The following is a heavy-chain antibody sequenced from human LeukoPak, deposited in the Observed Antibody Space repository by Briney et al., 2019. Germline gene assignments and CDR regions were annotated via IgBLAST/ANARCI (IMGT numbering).Heavy chain of an antibody. CDR1: GYSISSGYY. CDR3: ARAGAYCGGDCYFPADWYFDL. CDR2: IYHSGST. Sequence: NPSETLSLTCTVSGYSISSGYYWGWIRQPPGKGLEWIGSIYHSGSTYYNPSLKSRVTISVDTSKNQFSLKLSSVTAADTAVYYCARAGAYCGGDCYFPADWYFDLWGRGTLVPVSS. J-gene: IGHJ2*01. D-gene: IGHD2-21*01. V-gene: IGHV4-38-2*02.